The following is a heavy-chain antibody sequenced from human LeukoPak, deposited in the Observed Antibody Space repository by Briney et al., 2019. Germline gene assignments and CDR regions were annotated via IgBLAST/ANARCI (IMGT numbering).Heavy chain of an antibody. Sequence: GGSLRLSCVASGFSFSSHGMHWVRQAPGKGLEWVSVIASDGGAKFYADSVKGRFTLSRDNPKNMFFLQMNLLTVEDTAIYYCAREATWGQWYFDHWGQGTPVTV. J-gene: IGHJ4*02. CDR3: AREATWGQWYFDH. D-gene: IGHD6-19*01. V-gene: IGHV3-30*03. CDR2: IASDGGAK. CDR1: GFSFSSHG.